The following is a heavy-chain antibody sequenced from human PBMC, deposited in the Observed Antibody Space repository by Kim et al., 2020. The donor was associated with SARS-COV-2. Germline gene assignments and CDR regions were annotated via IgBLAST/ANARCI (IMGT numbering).Heavy chain of an antibody. CDR3: ARGDVDSGYDLGYYYYGMDV. J-gene: IGHJ6*02. V-gene: IGHV1-69*13. CDR2: IIPIFGTA. CDR1: GGTFSSYA. Sequence: SVKVSCKASGGTFSSYAISWVRQAPGQGLEWMGGIIPIFGTANYAQKFQGRVTITADESTSTAYMELSSLRSEDTAVYYCARGDVDSGYDLGYYYYGMDVWGQGTTVTVSS. D-gene: IGHD5-12*01.